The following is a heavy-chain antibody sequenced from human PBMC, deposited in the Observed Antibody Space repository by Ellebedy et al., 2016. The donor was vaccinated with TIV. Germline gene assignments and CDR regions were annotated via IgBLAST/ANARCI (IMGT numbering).Heavy chain of an antibody. CDR3: ASRAVTSPIDAFDM. J-gene: IGHJ3*02. CDR2: IIPMFGTT. D-gene: IGHD4-17*01. CDR1: GGSLNTYA. V-gene: IGHV1-69*06. Sequence: SVKVSCXASGGSLNTYAISWVRQAPGQGLEWMGGIIPMFGTTNYAQNFQGRVTTTADKPTSTAYIELSSLTSEDTAVYYCASRAVTSPIDAFDMWGQGTMVIVSS.